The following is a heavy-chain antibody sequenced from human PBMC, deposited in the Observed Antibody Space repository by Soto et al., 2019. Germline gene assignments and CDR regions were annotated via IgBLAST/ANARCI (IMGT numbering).Heavy chain of an antibody. CDR3: ARVQGSGSYYNGYGMDV. Sequence: TLETLSLTCAVYGGSFSGYYWSWICQPPGKGLEWIGEINHSGSTNYNPSLKSRVIISVDTSKNQFSLKLSSVTAADTAVYYCARVQGSGSYYNGYGMDVWGQGTTVTVSS. J-gene: IGHJ6*02. CDR1: GGSFSGYY. CDR2: INHSGST. D-gene: IGHD3-10*01. V-gene: IGHV4-34*01.